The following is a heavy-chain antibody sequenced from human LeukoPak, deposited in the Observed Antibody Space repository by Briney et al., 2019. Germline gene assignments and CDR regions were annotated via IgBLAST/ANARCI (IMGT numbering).Heavy chain of an antibody. CDR3: ARDGGAAALVPFDY. J-gene: IGHJ4*02. D-gene: IGHD6-13*01. CDR1: GFTVSSNY. Sequence: GGSLRLSCAASGFTVSSNYMSWVRQAPGKGLEWVSVIYSGGSTYYADSVKGRFTISRDNSKNTLYLQMNSLRAEDTAVYYCARDGGAAALVPFDYWGQGTLVTVSS. CDR2: IYSGGST. V-gene: IGHV3-53*01.